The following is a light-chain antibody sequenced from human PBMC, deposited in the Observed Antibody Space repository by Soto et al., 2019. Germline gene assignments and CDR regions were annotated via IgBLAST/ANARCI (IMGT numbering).Light chain of an antibody. V-gene: IGKV1-39*01. CDR3: QESYSHSRT. CDR1: QSINTY. Sequence: DIQMTQSPSSLSASVGDRVTITCRASQSINTYLNWYQQKPGKAPKLLIYAASSLQSWVPSRFSGSGSGTDFTLTIGSLQPEDFATYYCQESYSHSRTFGPGTKVDI. J-gene: IGKJ3*01. CDR2: AAS.